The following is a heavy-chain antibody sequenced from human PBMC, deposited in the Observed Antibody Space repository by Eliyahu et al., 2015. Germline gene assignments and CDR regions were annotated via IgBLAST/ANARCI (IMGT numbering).Heavy chain of an antibody. CDR1: GYTFTSYD. Sequence: QVQLVQSGAEVKKPGASVKVSCKASGYTFTSYDINWVRQATGQGLEWMGWMNPNSGNTGYAQKFQGRVTMTRNTSISTAYMELSSLRSEDTAVYYCARARKQQLAKGYYYGMDVWGQGTTVTVSS. D-gene: IGHD6-13*01. V-gene: IGHV1-8*01. CDR3: ARARKQQLAKGYYYGMDV. J-gene: IGHJ6*02. CDR2: MNPNSGNT.